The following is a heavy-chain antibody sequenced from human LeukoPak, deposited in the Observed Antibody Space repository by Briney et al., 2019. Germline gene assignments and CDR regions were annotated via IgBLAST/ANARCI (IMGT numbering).Heavy chain of an antibody. CDR3: ARGFTAAAEFDY. Sequence: GGSLRLSCAAPGFTFSSYGMHWVRQAPGKGLEWVAVIWYDGSNKYYADSVKGRFTISRDNSKNTLYLQMNSLRAEDTAVYYCARGFTAAAEFDYWGQGTLVTVSS. J-gene: IGHJ4*02. CDR2: IWYDGSNK. V-gene: IGHV3-33*01. CDR1: GFTFSSYG. D-gene: IGHD6-13*01.